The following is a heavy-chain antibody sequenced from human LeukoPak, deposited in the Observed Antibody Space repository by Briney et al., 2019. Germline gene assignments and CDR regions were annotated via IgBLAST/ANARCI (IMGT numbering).Heavy chain of an antibody. CDR2: SRNKANSYTT. Sequence: PGGSLRLSCAASGFTFSDHYMDWVRQTPGKGLEWVGRSRNKANSYTTEYAASVKGRFIISRDDSKNSLLLQMNSLKTDDTAVYYCTRASLSGSYFFYWGQGALVTVSS. J-gene: IGHJ4*02. CDR1: GFTFSDHY. V-gene: IGHV3-72*01. D-gene: IGHD1-26*01. CDR3: TRASLSGSYFFY.